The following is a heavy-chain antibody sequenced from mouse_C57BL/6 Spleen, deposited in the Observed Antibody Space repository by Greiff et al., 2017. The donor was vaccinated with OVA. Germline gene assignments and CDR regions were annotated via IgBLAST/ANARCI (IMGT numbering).Heavy chain of an antibody. V-gene: IGHV1-19*01. D-gene: IGHD4-1*01. CDR2: INPYNGGT. Sequence: VHVKQSGPVLVKPGASVKMSCKASGYTFTDYYMNWVKQSHGKSLEWIGVINPYNGGTSYNQKFKGKATLTVDKSSSTAYMELNSLTSEDSAVYYCARGRTGSGWGQGTTLTVSS. CDR1: GYTFTDYY. CDR3: ARGRTGSG. J-gene: IGHJ2*01.